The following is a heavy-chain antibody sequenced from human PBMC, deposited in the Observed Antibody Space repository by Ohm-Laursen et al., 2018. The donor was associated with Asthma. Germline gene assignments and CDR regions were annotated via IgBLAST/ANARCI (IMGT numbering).Heavy chain of an antibody. J-gene: IGHJ4*02. D-gene: IGHD6-13*01. CDR2: ISYDGSNK. CDR1: GFTFSSYA. V-gene: IGHV3-30-3*01. Sequence: GQTLSLTCAASGFTFSSYAMHWVRQAPGKGLEWVAVISYDGSNKYYADSVKGRFTISRDNSKNTLYLQMNSLRAEDTAVYYCARGFAAGTVDYWGQGTLVTVSS. CDR3: ARGFAAGTVDY.